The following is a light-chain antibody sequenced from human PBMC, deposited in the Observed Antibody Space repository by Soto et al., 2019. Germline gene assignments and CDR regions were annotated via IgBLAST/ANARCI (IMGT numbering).Light chain of an antibody. J-gene: IGLJ2*01. CDR3: GTWDSSLSARV. Sequence: QSVLTQPPSVSAAPGQKVTLSCSGSNSNIGNNYVSWYQQLPGTAPKLLIYDNNKRPSGIPDRFSGSKSGTSATLGITGLQTGDEADYYCGTWDSSLSARVFGGGTKLTVL. CDR2: DNN. V-gene: IGLV1-51*01. CDR1: NSNIGNNY.